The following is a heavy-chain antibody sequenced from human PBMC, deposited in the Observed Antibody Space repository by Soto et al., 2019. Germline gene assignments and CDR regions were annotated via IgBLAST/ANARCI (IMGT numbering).Heavy chain of an antibody. Sequence: SEPLSLPCTVSGGSISSYYWSWIRQPPGKGLEWIGYIYYSGSTNYNPSLKSRVTISVDTSKNQFSLKLSSVTAADTAVYYCARQNYYDSSGYSNWFDPWGQGTLVTVSS. D-gene: IGHD3-22*01. CDR1: GGSISSYY. V-gene: IGHV4-59*01. CDR3: ARQNYYDSSGYSNWFDP. CDR2: IYYSGST. J-gene: IGHJ5*02.